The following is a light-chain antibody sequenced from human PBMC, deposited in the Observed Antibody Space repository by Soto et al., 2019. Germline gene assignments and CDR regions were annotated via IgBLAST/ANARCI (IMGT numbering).Light chain of an antibody. Sequence: ETVMTQSPATLSVSPGERATLSCRAGQSISNNLAWYQQNPGQAPRLLIYGATTRATGIPSRFSGSGSGTEFTLTISSLQSEDVAVYYWQQYNNWPLTFGGGTKVEIK. CDR1: QSISNN. CDR3: QQYNNWPLT. J-gene: IGKJ4*01. V-gene: IGKV3-15*01. CDR2: GAT.